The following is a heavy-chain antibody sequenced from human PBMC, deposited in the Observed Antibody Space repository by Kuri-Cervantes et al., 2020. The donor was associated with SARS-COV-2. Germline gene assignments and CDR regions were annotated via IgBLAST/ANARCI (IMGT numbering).Heavy chain of an antibody. V-gene: IGHV3-21*01. CDR2: ISSSSSYV. CDR3: ARDSGDYYESSGYYLYGMDV. D-gene: IGHD3-22*01. Sequence: GGSLRLSCAASGFTFNSYSMNWVRQAPGKGLEWVSSISSSSSYVYYADSVKGRFTISRDNAKNSLYLQVNSLRAEDTAVYYCARDSGDYYESSGYYLYGMDVWGQGTTVTVSS. J-gene: IGHJ6*02. CDR1: GFTFNSYS.